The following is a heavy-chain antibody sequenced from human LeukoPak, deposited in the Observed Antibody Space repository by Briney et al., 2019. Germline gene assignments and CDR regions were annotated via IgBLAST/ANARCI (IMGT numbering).Heavy chain of an antibody. CDR3: ARVRKSSGSYLRGYYYYMDV. J-gene: IGHJ6*03. D-gene: IGHD3-10*01. Sequence: PSETLSLTCAVYGGSFSGYYWSWIRQPPGKGLGWIGEINHSGSTNYNPSLKSRVTISVDTSKNQFSLKLSSVTAADTAVYYCARVRKSSGSYLRGYYYYMDVWGKGTTVTVSS. CDR2: INHSGST. V-gene: IGHV4-34*01. CDR1: GGSFSGYY.